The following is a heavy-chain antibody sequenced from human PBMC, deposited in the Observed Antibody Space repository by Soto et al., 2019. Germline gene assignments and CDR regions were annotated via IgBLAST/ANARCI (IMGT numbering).Heavy chain of an antibody. D-gene: IGHD4-4*01. Sequence: SLRLSCAASGFSFSDHYMHWVRQAPGKGLEWVAVISYGGSNKYYADSVKGRFTISRDNSKNTLYLQMNSLRAEDTAVYFCAMPWATVTTFYYYGMDVWGQGTTVTVSS. CDR3: AMPWATVTTFYYYGMDV. CDR1: GFSFSDHY. CDR2: ISYGGSNK. V-gene: IGHV3-30-3*01. J-gene: IGHJ6*02.